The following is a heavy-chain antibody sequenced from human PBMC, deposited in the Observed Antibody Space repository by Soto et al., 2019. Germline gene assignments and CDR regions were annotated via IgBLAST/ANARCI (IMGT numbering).Heavy chain of an antibody. CDR2: ISSSSSYI. Sequence: EVQLVESGGGLVKPGGSLRLSCAASGFTFSSYSMNWVRQAPGKGLEWVSSISSSSSYIYYADSVKGRFTISRDNAKNSLYLKMNSLRAEDTAVYYCARAAAIVVVPAAHNYYYYYMDVWGKGTTVPVSS. D-gene: IGHD2-2*01. J-gene: IGHJ6*03. CDR3: ARAAAIVVVPAAHNYYYYYMDV. V-gene: IGHV3-21*01. CDR1: GFTFSSYS.